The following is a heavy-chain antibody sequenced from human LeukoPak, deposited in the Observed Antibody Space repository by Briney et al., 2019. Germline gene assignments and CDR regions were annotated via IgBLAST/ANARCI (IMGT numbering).Heavy chain of an antibody. CDR2: IYYTGST. V-gene: IGHV4-59*12. CDR1: GGSISGSY. Sequence: SETLCLTCTASGGSISGSYWSWIRQPPGKALDWIGGIYYTGSTSYNLSLKSRVTMSVDTSKNQFSLQLRSVTAADTAVYYCARYGVYSDYDYWGQGTPVTVSS. D-gene: IGHD4-11*01. CDR3: ARYGVYSDYDY. J-gene: IGHJ4*02.